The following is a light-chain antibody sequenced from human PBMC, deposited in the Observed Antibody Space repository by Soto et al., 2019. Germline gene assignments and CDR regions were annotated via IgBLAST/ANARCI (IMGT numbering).Light chain of an antibody. V-gene: IGKV3D-20*02. CDR2: GAS. CDR1: QSVSSNY. CDR3: QQRSNWPLT. Sequence: EIVLTQSPGTLSLSPGERATLSCRASQSVSSNYLGWYQQKPGQAPRLLIYGASSRATGIPDRFSGSGSGTDFTLTITGLEPEDFAVYYCQQRSNWPLTFGGGT. J-gene: IGKJ4*01.